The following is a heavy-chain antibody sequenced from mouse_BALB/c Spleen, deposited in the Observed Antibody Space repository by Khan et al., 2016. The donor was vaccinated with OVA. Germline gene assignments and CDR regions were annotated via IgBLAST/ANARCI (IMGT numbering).Heavy chain of an antibody. CDR3: ARGGSSGPAWFTN. CDR2: IRYDGNS. V-gene: IGHV3-6*02. Sequence: EVQLQESGPGLVKPSQSLSLTCSVSGYSITSGYFWNWIRQFPGNKLGWMGYIRYDGNSNYYPSLKNRISISRDTSKNQFFLKLNSVTPEDTATXYCARGGSSGPAWFTNWGQGTLVTVSA. D-gene: IGHD3-1*01. J-gene: IGHJ3*01. CDR1: GYSITSGYF.